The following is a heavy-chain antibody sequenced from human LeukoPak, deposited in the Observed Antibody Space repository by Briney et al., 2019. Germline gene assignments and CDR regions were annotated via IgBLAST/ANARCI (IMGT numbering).Heavy chain of an antibody. CDR3: ARVGCSGPSCYGAGSDP. CDR2: ISSSGITI. Sequence: GGSLRLSCAASGFTFSDYCRSWIPQAPGEGVGWGSYISSSGITIDYSNSVKGRFAISRDNAKNQVYLQMNSLRAEDTAVYSCARVGCSGPSCYGAGSDPWGQGTLVTVSS. V-gene: IGHV3-11*01. J-gene: IGHJ5*02. CDR1: GFTFSDYC. D-gene: IGHD2-15*01.